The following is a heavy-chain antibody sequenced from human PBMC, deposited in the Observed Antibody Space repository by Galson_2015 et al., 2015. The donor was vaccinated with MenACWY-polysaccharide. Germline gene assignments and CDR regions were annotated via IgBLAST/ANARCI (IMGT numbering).Heavy chain of an antibody. D-gene: IGHD2-15*01. Sequence: ALRLSCAASGFTFSHSAMSWVRQTPGEGLEWVSNVSGSGDGAFYGDSVKGRFTTSRDNSKNTLYLHMNSLRTEDTAIYLCAKVDCGSSGCKRIDFWGPGSQVTVSS. CDR1: GFTFSHSA. CDR3: AKVDCGSSGCKRIDF. J-gene: IGHJ4*02. V-gene: IGHV3-23*01. CDR2: VSGSGDGA.